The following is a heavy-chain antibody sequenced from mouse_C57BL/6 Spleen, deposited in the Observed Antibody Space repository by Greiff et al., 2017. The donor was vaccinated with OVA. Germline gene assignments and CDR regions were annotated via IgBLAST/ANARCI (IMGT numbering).Heavy chain of an antibody. Sequence: EVQLQESGGGLVKPGGSLKLSCAASGFTFSDYGMHWVRQAPEKGLEWVAYISSGSSTIYYADTVKGRFTISRDNAKNTLFLQMTSLRSEDTAMYYCARKELGRGFAYWGQGTLVTVSA. J-gene: IGHJ3*01. CDR1: GFTFSDYG. D-gene: IGHD4-1*01. CDR3: ARKELGRGFAY. V-gene: IGHV5-17*01. CDR2: ISSGSSTI.